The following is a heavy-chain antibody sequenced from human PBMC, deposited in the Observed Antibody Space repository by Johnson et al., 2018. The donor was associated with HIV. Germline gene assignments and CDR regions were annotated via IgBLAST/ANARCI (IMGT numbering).Heavy chain of an antibody. CDR3: ARVSQQQGGVYYAFDI. J-gene: IGHJ3*02. CDR2: ISYDGSDK. Sequence: QVQLVESGGGVVQPGRSLRLSCAASGFTFSTYAMHWVRQAPGKGLEWVALISYDGSDKYYADSLKARFTISRDNSKNTLYLQMNSLRAEDTAVYYCARVSQQQGGVYYAFDIWGQGTMVTVSS. V-gene: IGHV3-30*04. CDR1: GFTFSTYA. D-gene: IGHD6-13*01.